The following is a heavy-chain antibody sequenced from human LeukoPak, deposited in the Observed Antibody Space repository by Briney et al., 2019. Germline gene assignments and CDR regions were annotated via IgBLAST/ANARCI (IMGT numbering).Heavy chain of an antibody. CDR3: ARLGAY. Sequence: SETLSLTCTVSGGSISSSSYYWGWLRQPPGKGVEWIGSIYYSVTTYYNPSLKSRLTISVDTSKNQFSLKLSSVTAADTAVYYCARLGAYWGQGTLVTVSS. CDR1: GGSISSSSYY. CDR2: IYYSVTT. V-gene: IGHV4-39*01. J-gene: IGHJ4*02. D-gene: IGHD3-16*01.